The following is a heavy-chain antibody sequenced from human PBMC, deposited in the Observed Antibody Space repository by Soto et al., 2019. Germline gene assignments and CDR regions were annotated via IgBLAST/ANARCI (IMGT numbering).Heavy chain of an antibody. D-gene: IGHD2-2*02. CDR2: IWYDGSNK. J-gene: IGHJ6*02. CDR1: GFTFSSYG. V-gene: IGHV3-33*01. Sequence: QLQLVESGGGVVQPGRSLRLSCAASGFTFSSYGMHWVRQAPGKGLEWVAVIWYDGSNKYYADSVKGRFIISRDNSKNTLYLQMNSLRAEDTAVYYCARELGYCSSTSCYKGYYGMDVWGQGTTVTVS. CDR3: ARELGYCSSTSCYKGYYGMDV.